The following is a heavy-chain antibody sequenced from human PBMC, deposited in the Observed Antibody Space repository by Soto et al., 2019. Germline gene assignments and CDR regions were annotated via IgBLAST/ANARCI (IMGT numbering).Heavy chain of an antibody. D-gene: IGHD1-1*01. J-gene: IGHJ4*02. CDR3: ASATGTLSSRNCEY. CDR2: IYHTGST. V-gene: IGHV4-31*03. CDR1: VGSISTVGHY. Sequence: PSETLSLTCSFSVGSISTVGHYCTWIRQPPGKGLEWIGSIYHTGSTYYSKSLRSRLTMSVDTSKSQFSLRLSSVTAADTAVYYCASATGTLSSRNCEYWGQGSRVMVSS.